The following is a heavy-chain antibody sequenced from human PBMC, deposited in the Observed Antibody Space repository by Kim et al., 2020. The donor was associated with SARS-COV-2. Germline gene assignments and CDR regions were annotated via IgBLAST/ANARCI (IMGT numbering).Heavy chain of an antibody. J-gene: IGHJ3*02. CDR3: ARGRNPAYDS. CDR1: GYTFTSYD. CDR2: MSPNSGNT. V-gene: IGHV1-8*01. D-gene: IGHD1-1*01. Sequence: ASVKVSCKASGYTFTSYDINWVRQAPGQGLEWMAWMSPNSGNTGYAQQFQGRVTMTRNTTISTAYMELSSLRSEDTAVYYCARGRNPAYDSWGQVTMVTVSS.